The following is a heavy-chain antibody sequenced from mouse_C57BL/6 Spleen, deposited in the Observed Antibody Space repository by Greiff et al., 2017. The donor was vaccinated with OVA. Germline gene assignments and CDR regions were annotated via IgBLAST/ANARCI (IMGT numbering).Heavy chain of an antibody. J-gene: IGHJ4*01. Sequence: EVQLQQSGPELVKPGASVKISCKASGYTFTDYYMNWVKQSHGKSLEWIGDINPNNGGTSYNQKFKGKATLTVDKSSSTAYMERRSLTSEDSAVYYCARGDYIDYESAMDYRGQRTSETVSS. CDR3: ARGDYIDYESAMDY. CDR1: GYTFTDYY. D-gene: IGHD2-13*01. CDR2: INPNNGGT. V-gene: IGHV1-26*01.